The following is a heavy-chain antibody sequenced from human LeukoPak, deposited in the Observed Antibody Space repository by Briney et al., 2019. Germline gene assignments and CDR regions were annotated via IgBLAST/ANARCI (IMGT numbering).Heavy chain of an antibody. V-gene: IGHV3-23*01. CDR2: ISGSGGST. CDR1: GFTFSSYT. CDR3: AKDITTMIVNDAFDI. D-gene: IGHD3-22*01. Sequence: GGSLRLSCAASGFTFSSYTMNWVRQAPGKGLEWVSAISGSGGSTYYADSVKGRFTISRDNSKNTLYLQMNSLRAEDTAVYYCAKDITTMIVNDAFDIWGQGTMVTVSS. J-gene: IGHJ3*02.